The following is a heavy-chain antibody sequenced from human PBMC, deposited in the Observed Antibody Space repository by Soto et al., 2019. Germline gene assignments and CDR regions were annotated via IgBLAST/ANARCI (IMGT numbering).Heavy chain of an antibody. V-gene: IGHV3-23*01. D-gene: IGHD1-26*01. Sequence: GGSLRLSCAASGFVFSSYAMSWVRQAPGKGLEWGSAISGSGTTAYYADSVKGRFIFSRDNPKNTMYLQMNSLRAEDTAVYYCAIEKVGATSVHVFDIWGQGTMVTVSS. CDR3: AIEKVGATSVHVFDI. CDR1: GFVFSSYA. CDR2: ISGSGTTA. J-gene: IGHJ3*02.